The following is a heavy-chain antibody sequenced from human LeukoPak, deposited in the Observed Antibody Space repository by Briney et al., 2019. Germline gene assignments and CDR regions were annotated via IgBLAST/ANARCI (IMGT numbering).Heavy chain of an antibody. CDR3: ARDPEYSSGWFGLDV. V-gene: IGHV3-48*03. CDR1: GFTFRSYE. Sequence: GGSLRLACAASGFTFRSYEMNWVRQAPGKGLEWVSYISSSGGTIYYADSVKGRFTISRDNAKNSLYLQMNNLRAEDSALYYCARDPEYSSGWFGLDVWGQGATVTVSS. D-gene: IGHD6-19*01. CDR2: ISSSGGTI. J-gene: IGHJ6*02.